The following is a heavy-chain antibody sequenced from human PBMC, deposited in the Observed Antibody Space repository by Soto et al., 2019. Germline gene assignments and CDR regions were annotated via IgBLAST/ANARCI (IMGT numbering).Heavy chain of an antibody. D-gene: IGHD3-3*01. CDR1: GGSGNGYY. CDR3: ARGRLFLTTSGLAITYFDY. J-gene: IGHJ4*02. CDR2: INHTGGT. Sequence: SETLSLTCAVYGGSGNGYYWNWIRQHPGKGLEWSGEINHTGGTHYNPSLKSRVTMSVDTSKNQFSLRLSSVTAADTAVYYCARGRLFLTTSGLAITYFDYWGQGTLVTVSS. V-gene: IGHV4-34*01.